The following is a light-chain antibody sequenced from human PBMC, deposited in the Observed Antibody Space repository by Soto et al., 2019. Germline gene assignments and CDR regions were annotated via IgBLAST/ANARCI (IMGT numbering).Light chain of an antibody. CDR1: QNINNY. CDR3: QHYENPPT. V-gene: IGKV1-33*01. CDR2: AAS. Sequence: DNQIPPPPSSLSASLGFRVSTTVQASQNINNYLNRHQQPPGKAPQLLIYAASNLEAGVPSRFRGSASATDSTSTISRLHPEDIASYYRQHYENPPTFGHGTKVDIK. J-gene: IGKJ3*01.